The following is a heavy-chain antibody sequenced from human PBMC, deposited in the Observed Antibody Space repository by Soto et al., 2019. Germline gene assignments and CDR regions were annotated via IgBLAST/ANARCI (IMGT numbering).Heavy chain of an antibody. CDR2: INYSGNT. Sequence: QLQLQESGPGVVKPSETLSLTCNVSGGSISGSTYHWAWIRQPPGKGLEWIGSINYSGNTYYSPSLKSRVTMSIDTSKNQFSLHLNSVTAADTAVYYCARQWFYWGQGTLVTVSS. CDR1: GGSISGSTYH. V-gene: IGHV4-39*01. CDR3: ARQWFY. D-gene: IGHD3-22*01. J-gene: IGHJ4*02.